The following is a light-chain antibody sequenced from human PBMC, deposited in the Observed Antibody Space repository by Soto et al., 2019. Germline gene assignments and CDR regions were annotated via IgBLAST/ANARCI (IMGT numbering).Light chain of an antibody. CDR2: KDT. J-gene: IGLJ1*01. CDR1: ALPNQF. CDR3: QSADSSGTYV. V-gene: IGLV3-25*03. Sequence: SYELTQPPSVSVSPGQTARITCSGDALPNQFAYWYQQKPGQAPVLLIYKDTERPSGIPERFSGSRSGTTVTLTISGVQAEDEAYYYCQSADSSGTYVFGTGTKLTVL.